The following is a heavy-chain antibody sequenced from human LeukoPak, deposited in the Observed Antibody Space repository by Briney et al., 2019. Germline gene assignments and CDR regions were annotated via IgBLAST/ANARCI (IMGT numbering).Heavy chain of an antibody. CDR3: AKLGIAAADY. CDR1: GGTFSSYA. V-gene: IGHV1-69*13. Sequence: ASVKVSCTASGGTFSSYAISWVRQAPGQGLEWMGGIIPIFGTANYAQKFQGRVTITADESTSTAYMELSSLRSEDTAVYYCAKLGIAAADYWGQGTLVTVSS. J-gene: IGHJ4*02. D-gene: IGHD6-13*01. CDR2: IIPIFGTA.